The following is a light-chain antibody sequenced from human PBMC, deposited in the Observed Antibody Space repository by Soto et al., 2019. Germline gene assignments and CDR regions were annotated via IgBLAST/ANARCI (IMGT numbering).Light chain of an antibody. Sequence: AIRMTQSPSSFSASTGDRVTITCRASQGISSYLAWYQQKPGKAPKLLIYAASTLQSGVPSRFSGSGSGTDFTLTISCLQSEDFATYYCQQYYSYTLLTFGGGTKVEIK. CDR2: AAS. J-gene: IGKJ4*01. V-gene: IGKV1-8*01. CDR1: QGISSY. CDR3: QQYYSYTLLT.